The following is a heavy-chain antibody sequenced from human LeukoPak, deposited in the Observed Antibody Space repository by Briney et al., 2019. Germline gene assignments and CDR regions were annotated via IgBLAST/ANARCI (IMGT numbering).Heavy chain of an antibody. CDR3: ARDFEDYYDSSGYSFDY. CDR2: ISSSSSYI. Sequence: GGSLRLSCAASGFTFSSYSMNWVRQAPGKGLEWVSSISSSSSYIYYADSVKGRFTISRDNAKNSLYLQMNSLRAEDTAVHYCARDFEDYYDSSGYSFDYWGQGTLVTVSS. CDR1: GFTFSSYS. V-gene: IGHV3-21*01. J-gene: IGHJ4*02. D-gene: IGHD3-22*01.